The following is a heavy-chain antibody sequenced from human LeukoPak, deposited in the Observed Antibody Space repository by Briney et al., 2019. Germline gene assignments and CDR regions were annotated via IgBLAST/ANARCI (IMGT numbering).Heavy chain of an antibody. D-gene: IGHD2-8*01. Sequence: ASVNVSRKASGYTFTSYGISWVRQAHGQGLERMGWISAYHGKTNYAQKLHGRVTMTTDTSTSTAYMELRSLRSDDTAVYYCARDAGSQYCTNGVCSTHDAFDIWGQGTMVTVSS. V-gene: IGHV1-18*01. CDR1: GYTFTSYG. CDR3: ARDAGSQYCTNGVCSTHDAFDI. CDR2: ISAYHGKT. J-gene: IGHJ3*02.